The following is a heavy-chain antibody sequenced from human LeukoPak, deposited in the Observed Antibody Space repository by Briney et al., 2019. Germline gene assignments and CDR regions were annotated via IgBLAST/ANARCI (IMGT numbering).Heavy chain of an antibody. V-gene: IGHV3-7*01. D-gene: IGHD2-15*01. J-gene: IGHJ4*02. CDR2: IKQDGREK. CDR1: GFTFSSYW. Sequence: GGSLRLSCAASGFTFSSYWMSWVRQAPGKGLEWVANIKQDGREKYYVDSVKGRFTISRDNAKNSLYLQMNSLRAGDTAVYYCARVVVVTATPYYFDYWGQGTLVTVSS. CDR3: ARVVVVTATPYYFDY.